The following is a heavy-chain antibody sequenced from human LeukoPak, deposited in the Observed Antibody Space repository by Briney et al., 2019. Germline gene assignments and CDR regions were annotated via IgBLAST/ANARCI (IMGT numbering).Heavy chain of an antibody. CDR3: ARTAERRDGYLDAFDI. CDR1: GFTFSSYD. Sequence: QPGGSLRLSCAASGFTFSSYDMHWVRQATGKGLEWVSAIGTAGDTYYPGSVKGRFTISRENAKNSLYLQMNSLRAGDTAVYYCARTAERRDGYLDAFDIWGQGTMVTVSS. CDR2: IGTAGDT. V-gene: IGHV3-13*01. J-gene: IGHJ3*02. D-gene: IGHD5-12*01.